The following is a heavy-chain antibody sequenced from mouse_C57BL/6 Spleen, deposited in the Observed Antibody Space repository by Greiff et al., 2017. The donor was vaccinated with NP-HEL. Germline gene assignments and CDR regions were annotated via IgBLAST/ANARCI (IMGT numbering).Heavy chain of an antibody. CDR2: INPGSGGT. D-gene: IGHD2-4*01. Sequence: QVQLQQSGAELVRPGTSVKVSCKASGYAFTNYLIEWVKQRPGQGLEWIGVINPGSGGTNYNEKFKGKATLTADKSSSTAYMQLSSLTSEDSAVYFCAGIYYDYCYFDYWGQGTTLTVSS. J-gene: IGHJ2*01. CDR3: AGIYYDYCYFDY. CDR1: GYAFTNYL. V-gene: IGHV1-54*01.